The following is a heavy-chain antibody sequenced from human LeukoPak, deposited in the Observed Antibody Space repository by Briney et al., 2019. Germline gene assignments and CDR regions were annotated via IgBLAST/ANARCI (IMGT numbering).Heavy chain of an antibody. D-gene: IGHD6-13*01. CDR1: GGSFSGYY. CDR2: ISGSGGST. Sequence: ETLSLTCAVYGGSFSGYYWSWVRQAPGKGLEWVSAISGSGGSTYYADSVKGRFTISRDNSKNTLYLQMNSLRAEDTAVYYCAKDLRGVAAAGAPFFDYWGQGTLVTVSS. CDR3: AKDLRGVAAAGAPFFDY. J-gene: IGHJ4*02. V-gene: IGHV3-23*01.